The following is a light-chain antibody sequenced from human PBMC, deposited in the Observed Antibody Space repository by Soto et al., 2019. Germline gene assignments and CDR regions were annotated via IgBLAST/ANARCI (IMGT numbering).Light chain of an antibody. CDR2: SAS. Sequence: EIVFTHSLGTLSLSPGERASLSCRASQSVSSSYLAWYQQKPGQAPRFLIYSASSRATGIPDRFSGSGSGTDFTLTISRLEPEDFAVYYCQQYGTSIQTFGQGTKVDIK. CDR1: QSVSSSY. J-gene: IGKJ1*01. CDR3: QQYGTSIQT. V-gene: IGKV3-20*01.